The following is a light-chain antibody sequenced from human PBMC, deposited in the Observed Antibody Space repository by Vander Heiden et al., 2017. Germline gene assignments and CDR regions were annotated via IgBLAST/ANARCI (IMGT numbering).Light chain of an antibody. J-gene: IGKJ1*01. CDR3: QQFNIDSRT. Sequence: IQMTQSPSTLSATVGVRVTLTCRASQNIGNWLAWYQQKPGKAPKVLIYKSSNLETGVPSRFSGSGSGTEFTLTITSLEPDDCGTYYCQQFNIDSRTFGPGTTVEIK. CDR1: QNIGNW. CDR2: KSS. V-gene: IGKV1-5*03.